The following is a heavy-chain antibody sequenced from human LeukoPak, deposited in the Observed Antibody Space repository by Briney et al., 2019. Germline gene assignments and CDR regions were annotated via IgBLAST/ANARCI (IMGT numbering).Heavy chain of an antibody. CDR1: GASISSYY. D-gene: IGHD2-21*02. Sequence: PSETLSLTCTVSGASISSYYWTWIRQPAGKGPEWIGRIHTSGSTNYNPSLKSRVNMSVDTSKNQFSLKRNSVTAADTAVYYCARVTDPRYNWFDPWGQGTLVTVSS. J-gene: IGHJ5*02. CDR3: ARVTDPRYNWFDP. V-gene: IGHV4-4*07. CDR2: IHTSGST.